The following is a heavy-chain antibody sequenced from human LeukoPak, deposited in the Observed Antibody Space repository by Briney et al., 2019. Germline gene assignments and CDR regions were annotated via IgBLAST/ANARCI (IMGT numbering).Heavy chain of an antibody. D-gene: IGHD6-19*01. CDR1: GFTFSKYW. CDR3: ATKQWLAPPPDS. J-gene: IGHJ4*02. Sequence: GGSLRLSCAASGFTFSKYWMLWVCQAPGKGLESASRINTDGTVTTYADSVKGRFTVSRDNAENTMFLQMNSVRDEDTAVYYCATKQWLAPPPDSWGQGAPVTVSS. V-gene: IGHV3-74*01. CDR2: INTDGTVT.